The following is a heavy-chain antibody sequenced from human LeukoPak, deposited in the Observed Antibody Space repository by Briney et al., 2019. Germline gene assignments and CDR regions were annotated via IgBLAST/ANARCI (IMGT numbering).Heavy chain of an antibody. J-gene: IGHJ4*02. CDR1: GGSFSGYY. V-gene: IGHV4-34*01. D-gene: IGHD5-24*01. Sequence: SETLSLTCAVYGGSFSGYYWSWIRQPPGKGLEWIGEINHSGSTNYNPSLKSRVTISVDTSKNQFSLKLSSVTAADTAVYYCARGRWLHPFDYWGQGTLDTVSS. CDR2: INHSGST. CDR3: ARGRWLHPFDY.